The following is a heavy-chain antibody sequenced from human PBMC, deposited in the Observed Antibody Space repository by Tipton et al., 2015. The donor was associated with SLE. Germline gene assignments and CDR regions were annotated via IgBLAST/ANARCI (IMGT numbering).Heavy chain of an antibody. CDR3: AKDKVERFLEWLPDH. CDR2: ISGSGGST. J-gene: IGHJ4*02. Sequence: SLRLSCATSGFTFSSYAMSWVRQAPGKGLEWVSAISGSGGSTYYADSVKGRFTISRDNSKNTLYLQMNSLRAEDTAVYYCAKDKVERFLEWLPDHWGQGTLVTVSS. D-gene: IGHD3-3*01. CDR1: GFTFSSYA. V-gene: IGHV3-23*01.